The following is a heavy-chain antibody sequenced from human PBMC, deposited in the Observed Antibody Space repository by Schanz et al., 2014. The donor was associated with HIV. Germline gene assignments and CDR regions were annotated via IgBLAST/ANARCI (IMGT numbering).Heavy chain of an antibody. Sequence: EVQLAESGGGLVKPGGSLRLTCAASGFTFRDAWMTWVRQAPGKGLEWVGRVKSKIDGGTTDYAAPVKGRFIISRDDSKNTMYLQINRLKAEDTALYYCTTDSEPYVYWGQGTLVTVSS. J-gene: IGHJ4*02. D-gene: IGHD3-16*01. CDR2: VKSKIDGGTT. V-gene: IGHV3-15*01. CDR1: GFTFRDAW. CDR3: TTDSEPYVY.